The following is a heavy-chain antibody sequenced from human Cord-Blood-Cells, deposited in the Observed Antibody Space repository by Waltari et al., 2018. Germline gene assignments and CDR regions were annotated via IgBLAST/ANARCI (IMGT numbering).Heavy chain of an antibody. CDR2: IYWDDDK. D-gene: IGHD7-27*01. CDR1: GFPRSTSAVG. Sequence: QITLKASGPTLVKPTQTLTLTCTFSGFPRSTSAVGVGWIRQPPGKALAWLALIYWDDDKRYSPSLKSRLTITKDTSKNQVVLTMTNMDPVDTATYYCAHNRPTGDLNLWGQGTLDTVSS. V-gene: IGHV2-5*02. J-gene: IGHJ5*02. CDR3: AHNRPTGDLNL.